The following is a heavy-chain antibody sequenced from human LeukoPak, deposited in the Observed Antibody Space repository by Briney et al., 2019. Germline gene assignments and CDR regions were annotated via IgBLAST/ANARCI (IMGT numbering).Heavy chain of an antibody. CDR3: ARSEQWFGELGI. CDR2: IYHSGST. CDR1: GGSISSSSYY. Sequence: PSETLSLTCTVSGGSISSSSYYWGWIRQPPGKGLEWIGTIYHSGSTYYNPSLKSRVTISLDTSKNQFSLKLNSVTAADTAVYYCARSEQWFGELGIWGQGTMVTVSS. V-gene: IGHV4-39*07. J-gene: IGHJ3*02. D-gene: IGHD3-10*01.